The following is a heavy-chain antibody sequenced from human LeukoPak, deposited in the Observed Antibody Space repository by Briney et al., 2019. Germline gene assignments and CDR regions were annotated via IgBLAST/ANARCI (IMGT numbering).Heavy chain of an antibody. CDR2: ISWNSGSI. J-gene: IGHJ4*02. CDR3: AKGGGSGKYFDY. Sequence: PGGSLRLSCAASGLTFDDYAMHWVRQAPGKGLEWVSGISWNSGSIGYADSVKGRFTISRDNAKNSLYLQMNSLRAEDTALYYCAKGGGSGKYFDYWGQGTLVTVSS. CDR1: GLTFDDYA. V-gene: IGHV3-9*01. D-gene: IGHD3-10*01.